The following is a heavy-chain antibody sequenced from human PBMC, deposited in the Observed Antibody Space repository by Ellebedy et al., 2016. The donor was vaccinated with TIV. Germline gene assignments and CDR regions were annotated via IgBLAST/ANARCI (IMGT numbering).Heavy chain of an antibody. CDR2: ISSSSSYI. CDR3: AGYYDDSSGYLGAFDI. Sequence: GGSLTLSCAASGFTFSSYSMNWVRQAPGKGLEWVSSISSSSSYIYYADSVKGRFTISRDNAKNSLYLQMNSLRAEDTAVYYCAGYYDDSSGYLGAFDIWGQGKMVTVSS. V-gene: IGHV3-21*04. D-gene: IGHD3-22*01. CDR1: GFTFSSYS. J-gene: IGHJ3*02.